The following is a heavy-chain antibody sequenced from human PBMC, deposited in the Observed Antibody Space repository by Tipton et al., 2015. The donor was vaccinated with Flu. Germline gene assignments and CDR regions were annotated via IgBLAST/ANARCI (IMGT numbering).Heavy chain of an antibody. J-gene: IGHJ4*02. CDR2: IWYDGSNK. V-gene: IGHV3-33*06. CDR3: AKDGIAPTFDY. CDR1: GFTFSSYG. D-gene: IGHD1-26*01. Sequence: SLRLSCAASGFTFSSYGVHWVRQAPGKGLEWVAVIWYDGSNKYYADSVKGRFTISRDNSKNTLYLQMNSLRAEDTAVYYCAKDGIAPTFDYWGQGTLVTVSS.